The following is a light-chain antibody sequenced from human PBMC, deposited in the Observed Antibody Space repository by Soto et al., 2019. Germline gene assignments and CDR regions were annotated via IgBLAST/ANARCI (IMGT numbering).Light chain of an antibody. CDR3: QQSYSRPRT. CDR1: QSITTY. J-gene: IGKJ1*01. Sequence: DIQMTQSPSSLSAAVGDRVTITCRASQSITTYLNWYQQKPGKAPNLLIYTTSNLESGVPSRFSGSGSGTDFTLTINSLQPEDFATYFCQQSYSRPRTFGQVTKVDIK. CDR2: TTS. V-gene: IGKV1-39*01.